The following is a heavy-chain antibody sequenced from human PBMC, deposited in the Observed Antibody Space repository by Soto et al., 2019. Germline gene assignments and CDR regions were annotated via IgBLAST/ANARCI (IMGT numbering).Heavy chain of an antibody. Sequence: ASVKVSCKASGYTFTSYDINWVRQATGQGLEWMGWRNPNSGNTGYAQKFQGRVTMTRNTSISTAYMELSSLRSEDTAVYYCASEPLCGGDCNGGLWDYWGQGTLVTVSS. V-gene: IGHV1-8*01. CDR2: RNPNSGNT. CDR3: ASEPLCGGDCNGGLWDY. J-gene: IGHJ4*02. D-gene: IGHD2-21*01. CDR1: GYTFTSYD.